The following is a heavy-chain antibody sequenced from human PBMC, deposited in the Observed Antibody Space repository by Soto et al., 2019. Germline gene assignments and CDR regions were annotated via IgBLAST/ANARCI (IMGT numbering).Heavy chain of an antibody. D-gene: IGHD2-2*01. CDR2: ISGSGGST. CDR3: AKDPGYCSSTSCLMGDYYYYGMVV. J-gene: IGHJ6*02. Sequence: PGGSLRLSCAASGFTFSSYAMSWVRQAPGKGLEWVSAISGSGGSTYYAHSVKGRFTISRDNSKNTLYLQMNSLRAEDTAVYYSAKDPGYCSSTSCLMGDYYYYGMVVWGQGSTVTSP. V-gene: IGHV3-23*01. CDR1: GFTFSSYA.